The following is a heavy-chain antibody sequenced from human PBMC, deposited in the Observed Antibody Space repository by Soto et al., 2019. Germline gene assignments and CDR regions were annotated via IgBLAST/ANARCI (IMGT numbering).Heavy chain of an antibody. V-gene: IGHV4-34*01. J-gene: IGHJ4*02. CDR1: GGSFSGYY. CDR2: INHSGST. Sequence: SETLSLTCAVYGGSFSGYYWSWIRQPPGKGLEWIGEINHSGSTNYNPSLKSRVTISVDTSKNQFSLKLSSVTAADTAVYYCARFAQSSGWLFDYWGQGTLVTVSS. D-gene: IGHD6-19*01. CDR3: ARFAQSSGWLFDY.